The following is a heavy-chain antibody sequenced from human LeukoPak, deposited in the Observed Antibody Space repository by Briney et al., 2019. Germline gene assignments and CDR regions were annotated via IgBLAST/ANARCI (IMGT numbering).Heavy chain of an antibody. CDR3: ARTDLLLPGGQDYYFDY. Sequence: ASVKVSCKASGYTFTGYYMHWVRQAPGQGLEWMGWINPNSGGTNYAQKFQGRVTMTRDTSISTAYMELSRLRSDDTAVYYCARTDLLLPGGQDYYFDYWGQGTLVTVSS. CDR2: INPNSGGT. CDR1: GYTFTGYY. J-gene: IGHJ4*02. V-gene: IGHV1-2*02.